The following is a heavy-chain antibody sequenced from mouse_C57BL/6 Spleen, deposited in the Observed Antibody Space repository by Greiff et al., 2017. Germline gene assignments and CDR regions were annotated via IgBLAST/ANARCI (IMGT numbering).Heavy chain of an antibody. CDR3: ANSGSCMDY. J-gene: IGHJ4*01. V-gene: IGHV1-80*01. D-gene: IGHD3-2*02. Sequence: QVQLQQSGAELVKPGASVKISCKASGYAFSSYWMNWVKQRPGKGLEWIGQIYPGDGDTNYNGKFTGKATLTADKSYSPAYMQLRSLTSEDSAVYLRANSGSCMDYWGQGTSVTVSA. CDR1: GYAFSSYW. CDR2: IYPGDGDT.